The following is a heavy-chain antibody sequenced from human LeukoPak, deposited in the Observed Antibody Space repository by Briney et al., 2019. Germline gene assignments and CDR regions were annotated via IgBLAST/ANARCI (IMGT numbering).Heavy chain of an antibody. Sequence: GGSLRLSRAASGFTFSTYWMHWVRQAPGKGLVWVSRLNSDGSSTNYADSVKGRFTISRDNAKNTLYLQMNSLRGEDTAVFYCARSRYDYIWGIDYWGQGTLVTISS. J-gene: IGHJ4*02. CDR3: ARSRYDYIWGIDY. D-gene: IGHD3-16*01. CDR1: GFTFSTYW. CDR2: LNSDGSST. V-gene: IGHV3-74*01.